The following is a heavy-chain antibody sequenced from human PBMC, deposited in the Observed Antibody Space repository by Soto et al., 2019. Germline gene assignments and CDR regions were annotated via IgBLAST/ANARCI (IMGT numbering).Heavy chain of an antibody. V-gene: IGHV3-30*14. Sequence: RGSLRLSCSASGFTFSSYAMHWVRQAPGKGLEWVAVISYDGSNKYYADSVKGRFTISRDNSTNTLYLQMSSLRAEDTAVYYCVKVARIAVARRGRPSRG. CDR2: ISYDGSNK. CDR1: GFTFSSYA. CDR3: VKVARIAVARRGRPS. D-gene: IGHD6-19*01. J-gene: IGHJ6*01.